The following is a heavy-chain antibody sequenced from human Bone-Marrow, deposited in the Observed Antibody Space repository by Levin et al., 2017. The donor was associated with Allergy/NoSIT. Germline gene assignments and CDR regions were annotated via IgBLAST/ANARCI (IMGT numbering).Heavy chain of an antibody. Sequence: GESLKISCAASGFTFSSYGMHWVRQAPGKGLEWVAVISYDGSNKYYADSVKGRFTISRDNSKNTLYLQMNSLRAEDTAVYYCAKGWGYSGSPHDAFDIWGQGTMVTVSS. D-gene: IGHD1-26*01. CDR3: AKGWGYSGSPHDAFDI. J-gene: IGHJ3*02. CDR1: GFTFSSYG. V-gene: IGHV3-30*18. CDR2: ISYDGSNK.